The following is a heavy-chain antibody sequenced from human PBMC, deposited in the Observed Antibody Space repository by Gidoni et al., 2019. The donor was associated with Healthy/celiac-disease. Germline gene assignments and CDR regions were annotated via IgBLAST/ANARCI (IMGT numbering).Heavy chain of an antibody. CDR3: AKDQADYGDYVSGGDYYYGMDV. CDR1: GFTFDDYA. D-gene: IGHD4-17*01. Sequence: EVQLVESGGGVVQPGGSLRLSCAAYGFTFDDYAMPWVRQAPGKGLEWVSLISGDGGSTYYADSVKGRFTISRDNSKNSLYLQMNSLRTEDTALYYCAKDQADYGDYVSGGDYYYGMDVWGQGTTVTVSS. V-gene: IGHV3-43*02. CDR2: ISGDGGST. J-gene: IGHJ6*02.